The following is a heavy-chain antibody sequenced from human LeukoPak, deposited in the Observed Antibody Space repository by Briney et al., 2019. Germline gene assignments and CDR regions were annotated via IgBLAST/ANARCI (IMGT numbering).Heavy chain of an antibody. Sequence: PGRSLILSCAASGFTFSSYGMHWVRQAPGKGLEWVAVIWYDGSNKYYADSVKGRFTISRDNSKNTLYLQMNSLRAEDTAVYYCARSGSGSYYVGWADYYYYGMDVWGKGTTVTVSS. D-gene: IGHD3-10*01. CDR3: ARSGSGSYYVGWADYYYYGMDV. V-gene: IGHV3-33*01. CDR2: IWYDGSNK. CDR1: GFTFSSYG. J-gene: IGHJ6*04.